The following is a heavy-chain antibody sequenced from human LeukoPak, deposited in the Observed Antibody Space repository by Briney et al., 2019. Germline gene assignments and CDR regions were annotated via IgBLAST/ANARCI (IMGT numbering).Heavy chain of an antibody. D-gene: IGHD6-13*01. J-gene: IGHJ3*01. CDR2: IYTSGST. V-gene: IGHV4-61*02. CDR1: GGSISSGSYY. Sequence: SETLSLTCTVSGGSISSGSYYWSWIRQPAGKGLEWIGRIYTSGSTNYNPSLKSRVTISVDTSKNQFSLNLNSVTAADAAVYFCARQGYVLNGGAFDFWGQRTMVTVSS. CDR3: ARQGYVLNGGAFDF.